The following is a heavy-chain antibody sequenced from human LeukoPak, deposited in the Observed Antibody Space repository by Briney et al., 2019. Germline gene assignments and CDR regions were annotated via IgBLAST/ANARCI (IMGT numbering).Heavy chain of an antibody. V-gene: IGHV3-21*01. CDR1: GFTFSSYA. D-gene: IGHD3-22*01. Sequence: GGSLRLSCAASGFTFSSYAMHWVRQAPGKGLEWVASISSSSSHIYNAYSVKGRFTISRANAKNSLYLQMNSLRAENTAVYYCARDNYYDSSGSSFDYWGQGTLVTVSS. J-gene: IGHJ4*02. CDR3: ARDNYYDSSGSSFDY. CDR2: ISSSSSHI.